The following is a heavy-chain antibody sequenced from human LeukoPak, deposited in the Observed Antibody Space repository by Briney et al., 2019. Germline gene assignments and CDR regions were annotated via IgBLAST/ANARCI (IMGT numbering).Heavy chain of an antibody. CDR2: ISYDGSNK. CDR1: GFTFSTYV. D-gene: IGHD1-26*01. J-gene: IGHJ4*02. CDR3: ARDPPKGAVGAFDY. V-gene: IGHV3-30*04. Sequence: GGSLRLSCAASGFTFSTYVTHWVRQAPGKGLEWVAAISYDGSNKYYAGSMKGRFTISRDNSKNTLYLQMNSLRAEDTAVYYCARDPPKGAVGAFDYWGQGTLVTVSS.